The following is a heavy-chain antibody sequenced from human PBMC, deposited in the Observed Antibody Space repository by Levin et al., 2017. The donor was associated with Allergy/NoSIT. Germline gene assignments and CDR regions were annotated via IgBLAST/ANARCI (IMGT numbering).Heavy chain of an antibody. V-gene: IGHV4-30-2*01. CDR1: GGSISSGGYS. Sequence: LRLSCAVSGGSISSGGYSWSWIRQPPGKGLEWIGNIYLSGSTYYNPSLKSRVTISVDRSKNQFSLNLSSVTAADTAVYYCARVAGYSYGYDFDYWGQGTLVTVSS. CDR2: IYLSGST. J-gene: IGHJ4*02. CDR3: ARVAGYSYGYDFDY. D-gene: IGHD5-18*01.